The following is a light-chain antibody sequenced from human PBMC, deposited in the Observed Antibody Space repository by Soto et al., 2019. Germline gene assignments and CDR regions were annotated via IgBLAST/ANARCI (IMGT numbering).Light chain of an antibody. V-gene: IGKV3-15*01. J-gene: IGKJ1*01. Sequence: EIVMTQSPATLSVSPGERATLSCRASQSVSGNLAWYQQKPGQAPRLLIYGTFTRATGIPARFSGSGSGIEFTLTISSLQSEDFAVYYCQQHNNWPWTFGQGTKMEIK. CDR3: QQHNNWPWT. CDR2: GTF. CDR1: QSVSGN.